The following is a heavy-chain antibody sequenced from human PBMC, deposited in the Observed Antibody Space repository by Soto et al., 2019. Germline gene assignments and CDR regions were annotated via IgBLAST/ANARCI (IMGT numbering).Heavy chain of an antibody. Sequence: QVQLVQSGAEVKKPGSSVKVSCKASGGTFNNNGVTWVRQAPGQVLEWMGGLIPIFGTASYARKFQGGVRIFADESPSTAYMDLPSLRSEYTAVYYCAIDRMYFDRSGYSGRRVFDTWGQGTLVTVSS. CDR3: AIDRMYFDRSGYSGRRVFDT. J-gene: IGHJ5*02. CDR1: GGTFNNNG. D-gene: IGHD3-22*01. V-gene: IGHV1-69*01. CDR2: LIPIFGTA.